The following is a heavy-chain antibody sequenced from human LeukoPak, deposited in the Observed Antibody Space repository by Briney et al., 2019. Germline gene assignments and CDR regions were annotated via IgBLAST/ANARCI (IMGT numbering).Heavy chain of an antibody. J-gene: IGHJ4*02. CDR2: ISWNSGSI. CDR3: AKYPRRSGYWGEDYFDS. V-gene: IGHV3-9*01. D-gene: IGHD3-3*01. CDR1: GFTFEDYA. Sequence: PGRSLRLSCAVSGFTFEDYAMHWVRQAPGKGLDWVAAISWNSGSINYADSVKGRFTISRDNAKNSLYLQMNSLRAEDTAVYYCAKYPRRSGYWGEDYFDSWGQGTLVTVSS.